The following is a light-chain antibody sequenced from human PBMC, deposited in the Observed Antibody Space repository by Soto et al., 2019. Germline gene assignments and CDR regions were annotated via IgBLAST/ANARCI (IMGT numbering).Light chain of an antibody. V-gene: IGKV3-15*01. CDR1: QSLRSK. J-gene: IGKJ1*01. CDR3: QQYNDWPPT. CDR2: GAS. Sequence: EIVMTQSPATLSASPGERATLSCRASQSLRSKLAWYQHKPGQAPRLLIYGASTRATGIPARFSGSGSGTEFPLTISRLQSEDSAGYFCQQYNDWPPTFGQGTKVEIK.